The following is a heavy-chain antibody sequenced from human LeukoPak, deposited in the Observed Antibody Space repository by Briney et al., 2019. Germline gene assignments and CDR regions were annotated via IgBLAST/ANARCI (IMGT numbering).Heavy chain of an antibody. V-gene: IGHV4-4*02. CDR3: ARSYWTGYHHLDF. CDR1: GGSISSSYW. CDR2: IYHSGST. J-gene: IGHJ4*02. D-gene: IGHD3/OR15-3a*01. Sequence: SETLSLTCAVSGGSISSSYWWTWVRQPPGKGLEWIGEIYHSGSTDYNPSLESRLTISVDKSKNQFSLKLSSVTAADTAVYYCARSYWTGYHHLDFWGQGTLVTVSS.